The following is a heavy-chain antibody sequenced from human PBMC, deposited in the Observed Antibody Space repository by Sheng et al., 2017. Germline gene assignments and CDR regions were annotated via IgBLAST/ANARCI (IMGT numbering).Heavy chain of an antibody. D-gene: IGHD3-10*01. CDR1: GYSFTSYW. V-gene: IGHV5-10-1*03. Sequence: EVQLVQSGAEVKKPGESLRISCKGSGYSFTSYWISWVRQMPGKGLEWMGRIDPSDSYTNYSPSFQGHVTISADKSISTAYLQWSSLKASDTAMYYCARYGSGSYYYYGMDVWGQGTTVTVSS. CDR3: ARYGSGSYYYYGMDV. CDR2: IDPSDSYT. J-gene: IGHJ6*02.